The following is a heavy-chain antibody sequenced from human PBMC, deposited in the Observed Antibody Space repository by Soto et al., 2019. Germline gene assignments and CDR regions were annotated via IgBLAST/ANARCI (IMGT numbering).Heavy chain of an antibody. CDR3: AKDLGYSPAG. D-gene: IGHD5-18*01. CDR2: ISGRGATT. CDR1: GFTFSSYA. J-gene: IGHJ4*02. Sequence: EVQMLESGGGLVQPGGSLRLSCAASGFTFSSYAMSWVRQAPGKGLEWVSGISGRGATTYYADSVRGRFTISRDNSKNTLYLLMNSLRAEDTAVYYCAKDLGYSPAGWGQGTLVTVSS. V-gene: IGHV3-23*01.